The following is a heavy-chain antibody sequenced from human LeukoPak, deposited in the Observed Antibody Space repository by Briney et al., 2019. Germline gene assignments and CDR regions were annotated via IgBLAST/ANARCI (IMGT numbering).Heavy chain of an antibody. CDR3: ATYFYDSSGYLWRAFDI. J-gene: IGHJ3*02. D-gene: IGHD3-22*01. Sequence: ASVKVSCKVSGYTLTELSMHWVRQAPGKGLEWMGGFDPEDGETIYAQKFQGRVTMTEDTSTDTAYVELSSLRSEDTAVYYCATYFYDSSGYLWRAFDIWGQGTMVTVSS. CDR1: GYTLTELS. V-gene: IGHV1-24*01. CDR2: FDPEDGET.